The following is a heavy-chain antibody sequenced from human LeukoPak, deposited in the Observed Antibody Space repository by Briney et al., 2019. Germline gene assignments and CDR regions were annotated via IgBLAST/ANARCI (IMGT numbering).Heavy chain of an antibody. D-gene: IGHD2-21*02. CDR2: IYYSGST. Sequence: PSETLSLTCIVSGGSIGSSSDYWGWIRQPPGKGLEWIGSIYYSGSTYYNPSLKSRVTISVDTSKKQFSLNLRSVTAEDTAVYFCARLRRGCSGGDCYLDYYGMDVWGQGTTVTVSS. J-gene: IGHJ6*02. CDR1: GGSIGSSSDY. CDR3: ARLRRGCSGGDCYLDYYGMDV. V-gene: IGHV4-39*01.